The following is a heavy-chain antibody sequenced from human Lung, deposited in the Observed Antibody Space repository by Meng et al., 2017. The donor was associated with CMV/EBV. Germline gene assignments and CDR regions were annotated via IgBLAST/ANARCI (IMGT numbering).Heavy chain of an antibody. CDR3: ARRDDLLGFDY. Sequence: GGSXRLSCAASGFTSSSYVMMWVRQAPGKGLEWVSVIYYDDSTYYADSVKGRFTMSRDSSMNTVFLQMNSLRVEDTAVYYCARRDDLLGFDYWGQGTLVTVSS. CDR2: IYYDDST. CDR1: GFTSSSYV. D-gene: IGHD2-15*01. J-gene: IGHJ4*02. V-gene: IGHV3-53*01.